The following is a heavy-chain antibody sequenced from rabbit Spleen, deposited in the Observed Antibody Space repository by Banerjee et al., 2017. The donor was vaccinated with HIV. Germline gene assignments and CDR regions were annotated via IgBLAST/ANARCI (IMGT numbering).Heavy chain of an antibody. V-gene: IGHV1S40*01. CDR3: ARDTSSSFSSYGMDL. CDR2: IAGSSGGFT. Sequence: QSLEESGGDLVKPGASLTLTCTASGFSFSSSDYMCWVRQAPGKGLEWISCIAGSSGGFTYYASWAKGRFTISKTSSTTVTLQMTRLTAADTATYFCARDTSSSFSSYGMDLWGPVTLVTVS. D-gene: IGHD1-1*01. CDR1: GFSFSSSDY. J-gene: IGHJ6*01.